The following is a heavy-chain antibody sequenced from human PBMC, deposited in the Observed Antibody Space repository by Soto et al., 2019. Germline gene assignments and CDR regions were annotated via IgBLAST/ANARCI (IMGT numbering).Heavy chain of an antibody. V-gene: IGHV2-5*02. CDR1: GFSLSTSGVG. J-gene: IGHJ5*02. D-gene: IGHD3-9*01. CDR2: IYADDDK. Sequence: QITLKESGPTLVKPTQPLTLTCSFSGFSLSTSGVGVGWIRQPPGKALEWLAVIYADDDKRYNPSLKRRLTIAKDTSKNQVVLTMTNMDPGDTGTYYCAHRRMTYDSMAGYYQKWFDPWGQGTLVTVSS. CDR3: AHRRMTYDSMAGYYQKWFDP.